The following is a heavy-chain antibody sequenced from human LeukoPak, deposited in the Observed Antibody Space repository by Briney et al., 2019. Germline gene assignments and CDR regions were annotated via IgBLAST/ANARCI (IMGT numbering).Heavy chain of an antibody. J-gene: IGHJ4*02. V-gene: IGHV4-4*07. CDR2: FYSSGST. CDR1: GTFISSYY. CDR3: ARQIAGAGKAGFDY. D-gene: IGHD6-19*01. Sequence: SETLTLTCTVSGTFISSYYCSWIRKPAGKGLEWIGRFYSSGSTNYNPSPKSRVTMSVDTSKNQFSLRLSSVTAADTAVYYCARQIAGAGKAGFDYWGQGTPVTVSA.